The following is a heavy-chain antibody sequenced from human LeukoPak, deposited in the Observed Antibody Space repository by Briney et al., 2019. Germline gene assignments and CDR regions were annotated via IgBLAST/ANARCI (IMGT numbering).Heavy chain of an antibody. J-gene: IGHJ4*02. CDR3: ADVDTAYNDY. CDR1: GYTFTSYG. D-gene: IGHD5-18*01. CDR2: ISAYNGNT. V-gene: IGHV1-18*01. Sequence: ALVKVSCKASGYTFTSYGISWVRQAPGQGLEWMGWISAYNGNTNYAQKLQGRVTMTTDTSTSTAYMELRSLRAEDTAVYYCADVDTAYNDYWGQGTLVTVSS.